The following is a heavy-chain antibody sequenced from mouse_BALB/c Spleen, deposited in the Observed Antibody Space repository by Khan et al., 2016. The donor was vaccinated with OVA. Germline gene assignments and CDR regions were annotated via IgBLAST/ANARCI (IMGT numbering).Heavy chain of an antibody. J-gene: IGHJ3*02. Sequence: QIQLVQSGPELKKPGETVKISCKASGYTFTDYSMHWVKQAPGKGLKWMGWINTETGEPTYADDFKGRFAFSLETSASSAFLQLTNLKNEDTATYFCAPYDDNYGGFGYWGQGTLVTVSA. CDR3: APYDDNYGGFGY. CDR1: GYTFTDYS. CDR2: INTETGEP. V-gene: IGHV9-2-1*01. D-gene: IGHD2-10*01.